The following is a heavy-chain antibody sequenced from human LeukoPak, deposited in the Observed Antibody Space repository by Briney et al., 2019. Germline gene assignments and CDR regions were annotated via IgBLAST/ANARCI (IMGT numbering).Heavy chain of an antibody. CDR3: ARDEVGGDSTFDY. CDR1: GYTFTSYA. Sequence: ASVKVSCKASGYTFTSYAMHWVRQAPGQRLEWMGWINAGNGNTKYSQKFQGRVTITRDTSASTAYMELSSLRSEDTAVYHCARDEVGGDSTFDYWGQGTLVTVSS. CDR2: INAGNGNT. V-gene: IGHV1-3*01. D-gene: IGHD2-21*02. J-gene: IGHJ4*02.